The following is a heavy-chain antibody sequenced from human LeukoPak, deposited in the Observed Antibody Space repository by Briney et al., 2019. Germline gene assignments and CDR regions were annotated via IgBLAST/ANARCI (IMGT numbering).Heavy chain of an antibody. J-gene: IGHJ5*02. CDR1: GGSFSGYY. CDR3: ARDTVAGAGILYWFDP. V-gene: IGHV4-34*01. Sequence: KASETLSLTCAVYGGSFSGYYWSWIRQPPGKGLEWIGEINHSGSTNYNPSLKSRVTISVDTSKNQFSLKLSSVTAADTAVYYCARDTVAGAGILYWFDPWGQGTLVTVSS. D-gene: IGHD6-19*01. CDR2: INHSGST.